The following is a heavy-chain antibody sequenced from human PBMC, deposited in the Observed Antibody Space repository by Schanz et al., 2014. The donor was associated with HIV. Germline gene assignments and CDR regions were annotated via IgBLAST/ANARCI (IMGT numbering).Heavy chain of an antibody. J-gene: IGHJ4*02. CDR2: ISANNGNT. Sequence: QVQLVQSGAEVKKPGASVKVSCKASGHTSTNYGITWVRQAPGQGLEWMAWISANNGNTYYAQKVQGRVSMATDTSTNTAYMELRSLRSDDTAVYYCAREGDGASITGTSDYWGQGTLVTVSS. V-gene: IGHV1-18*01. CDR1: GHTSTNYG. CDR3: AREGDGASITGTSDY. D-gene: IGHD1-20*01.